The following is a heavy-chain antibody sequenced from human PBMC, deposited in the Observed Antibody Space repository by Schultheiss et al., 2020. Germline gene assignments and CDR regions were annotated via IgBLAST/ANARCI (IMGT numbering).Heavy chain of an antibody. CDR1: GYTFTGYY. D-gene: IGHD2-2*01. CDR3: ARGSYQLPIFGGNYYYYMDV. CDR2: INPNSGGT. V-gene: IGHV1-2*04. Sequence: ASVKVSCKASGYTFTGYYMHWVRQAPGQGLEWMGWINPNSGGTNYAQKFQGWVTMTRDTSISTAYMELSRLRSDDKAVYYCARGSYQLPIFGGNYYYYMDVWGKGTTVNVSS. J-gene: IGHJ6*03.